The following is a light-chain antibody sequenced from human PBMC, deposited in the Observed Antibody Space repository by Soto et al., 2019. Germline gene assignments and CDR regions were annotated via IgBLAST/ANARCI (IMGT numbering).Light chain of an antibody. CDR3: QQYGSSPPT. V-gene: IGKV3-15*01. CDR1: QSVYSN. Sequence: EIVMTQSPATLSVSPGERVTLSCRASQSVYSNLAWYKQKPGQAPRLLIHGSFTRATGIPARFSGSGSGTEFTLTISSLQSEDFAVYYCQQYGSSPPTFGPGTRVEIK. CDR2: GSF. J-gene: IGKJ1*01.